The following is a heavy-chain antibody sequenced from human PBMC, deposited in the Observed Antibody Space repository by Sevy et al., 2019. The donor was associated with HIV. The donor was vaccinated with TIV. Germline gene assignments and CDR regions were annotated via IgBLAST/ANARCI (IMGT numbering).Heavy chain of an antibody. D-gene: IGHD6-13*01. Sequence: ASVKVSCKASGYTFTGYYMHWVRQAPGQGLEWMGRINPNSGGTNYAQKCQGRVTMTRDTSISTAYMELSRLRSDDTAVYYCARLKQQLFDYFDYWGQGTLVTVSS. J-gene: IGHJ4*02. CDR3: ARLKQQLFDYFDY. CDR1: GYTFTGYY. V-gene: IGHV1-2*06. CDR2: INPNSGGT.